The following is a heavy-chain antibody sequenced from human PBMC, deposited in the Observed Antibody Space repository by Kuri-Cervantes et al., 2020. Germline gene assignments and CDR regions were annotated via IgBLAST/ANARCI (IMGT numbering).Heavy chain of an antibody. D-gene: IGHD6-6*01. CDR2: INHSGST. J-gene: IGHJ4*02. V-gene: IGHV4-34*01. CDR1: GGSFSGYY. CDR3: ARGETAARRYYDY. Sequence: SETLSLTCAVYGGSFSGYYWSWTRQPPGKGLEWIGEINHSGSTNYNPSLKSRVTISVDTSKNQSSLKLSSVTAADTAVYFCARGETAARRYYDYWGQGILVTVSS.